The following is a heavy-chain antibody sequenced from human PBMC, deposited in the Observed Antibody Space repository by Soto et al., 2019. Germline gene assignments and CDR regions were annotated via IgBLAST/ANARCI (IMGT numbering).Heavy chain of an antibody. CDR2: IRDGVGSI. CDR1: GFSFSDYS. Sequence: EVQLVESGGGLVQSGGSLRLSCAASGFSFSDYSMNWVRQAPGKGLEWLAYIRDGVGSIKYADSVEGRFTISRDNAKNSLYLQMNSLRDEDTAVYYCARDHRYALDIWGQVTRVTVSS. V-gene: IGHV3-48*02. J-gene: IGHJ3*02. CDR3: ARDHRYALDI.